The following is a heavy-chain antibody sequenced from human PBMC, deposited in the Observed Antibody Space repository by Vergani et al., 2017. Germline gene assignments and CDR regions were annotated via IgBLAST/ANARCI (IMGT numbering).Heavy chain of an antibody. Sequence: QVQLVQSGAEVKKPGSSVKVSCKASGGTFSSYAISWVRQAPGQGLEWMGGIIPIFGTANYAQKFQGRVTITADESTSTAYMELSSLRSEDTAVYYCARAALEYSCSWYGMYYYYYMDVWGKGTTVTVSS. D-gene: IGHD6-13*01. CDR3: ARAALEYSCSWYGMYYYYYMDV. CDR2: IIPIFGTA. J-gene: IGHJ6*03. CDR1: GGTFSSYA. V-gene: IGHV1-69*01.